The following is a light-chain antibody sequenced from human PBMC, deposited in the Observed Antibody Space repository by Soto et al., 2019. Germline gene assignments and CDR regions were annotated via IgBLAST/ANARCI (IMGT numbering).Light chain of an antibody. J-gene: IGKJ4*01. Sequence: DIQMTQSPSTLSASVGDRVTITCRARQNINRWLAWYHQRPGKAPNLLIHKASTLEVGVPSRFSGSASGTEFTLTISSLQPDDFAVYFCLQYNVYPLSFGGGTKVEIK. V-gene: IGKV1-5*03. CDR2: KAS. CDR1: QNINRW. CDR3: LQYNVYPLS.